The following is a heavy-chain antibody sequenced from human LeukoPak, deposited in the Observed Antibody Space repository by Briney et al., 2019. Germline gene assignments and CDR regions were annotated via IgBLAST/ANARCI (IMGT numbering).Heavy chain of an antibody. CDR2: IKEDGSEK. CDR1: GFTFSNYW. D-gene: IGHD3-10*01. J-gene: IGHJ5*02. V-gene: IGHV3-7*01. Sequence: GGSLRLSCAASGFTFSNYWMSWVRQAPGKGLEWVASIKEDGSEKYFVDSVKGRFTISRDNAKNSLYLQMNSLRAEDTAVYCCARILWGSSASNWFDPWGQGTLVTVSS. CDR3: ARILWGSSASNWFDP.